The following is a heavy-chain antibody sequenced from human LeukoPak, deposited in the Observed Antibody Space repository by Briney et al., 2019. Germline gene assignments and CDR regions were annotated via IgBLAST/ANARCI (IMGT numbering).Heavy chain of an antibody. CDR1: RGSISSSSYY. V-gene: IGHV4-39*01. CDR3: ARFPIVATVDY. J-gene: IGHJ4*02. CDR2: IYYSGST. D-gene: IGHD5-12*01. Sequence: SETLSPTCTVSRGSISSSSYYWGWIRQPPGKGLEWIGSIYYSGSTYYNPSLKSRVTISVDTSKNQFSLKLSSVTAADTAVYYCARFPIVATVDYWGQGTLVTVSS.